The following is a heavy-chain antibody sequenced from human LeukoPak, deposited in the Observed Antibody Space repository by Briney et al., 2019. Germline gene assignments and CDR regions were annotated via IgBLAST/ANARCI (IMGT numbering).Heavy chain of an antibody. CDR3: ARAITGNPRYFDY. J-gene: IGHJ4*02. V-gene: IGHV3-72*01. CDR2: IKNKANSHTT. D-gene: IGHD1-20*01. Sequence: PGGSLRLSCAASGFTFSDYYMEWVRQAPGKGLEWVGRIKNKANSHTTEYVASVKGRFIISRDDSKNLLYLQMNSLKTEDTAVYFCARAITGNPRYFDYWGQGTLVTVSS. CDR1: GFTFSDYY.